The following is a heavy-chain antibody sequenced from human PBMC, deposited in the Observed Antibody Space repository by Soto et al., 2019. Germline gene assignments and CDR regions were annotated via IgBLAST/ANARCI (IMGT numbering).Heavy chain of an antibody. CDR3: AGGYSSGLYWGVWTYFFDS. CDR2: INHSGST. CDR1: GGSFSGYY. D-gene: IGHD6-19*01. V-gene: IGHV4-34*01. Sequence: QVQLQQWGAGLLKPSETLSLTCAVYGGSFSGYYWSWIRQPPGKGLEWIGEINHSGSTNYNPSLKSRVTISVDTYKFQFSLNMSSVTAADRAVYYCAGGYSSGLYWGVWTYFFDSWGQGTLVNASS. J-gene: IGHJ4*02.